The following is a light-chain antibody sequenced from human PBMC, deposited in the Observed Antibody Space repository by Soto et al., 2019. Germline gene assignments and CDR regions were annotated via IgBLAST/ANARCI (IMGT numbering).Light chain of an antibody. Sequence: DIQLTQAPASLSASVGDTVTIPCQASQSITSYLNWYQQKPGTGPKLLIWAASSLQSGAPSRFSGSVSGTDFTLTISSRQPEDFATYYCQQSYRPPLTFGQGTKVDI. J-gene: IGKJ1*01. CDR2: AAS. CDR3: QQSYRPPLT. CDR1: QSITSY. V-gene: IGKV1-39*01.